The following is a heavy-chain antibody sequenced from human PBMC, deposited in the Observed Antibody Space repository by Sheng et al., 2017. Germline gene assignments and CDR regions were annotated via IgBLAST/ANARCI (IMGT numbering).Heavy chain of an antibody. V-gene: IGHV3-21*02. CDR2: ISRSSGSI. Sequence: EVQLVESGGGLVKPGGSLRLSCAASGFNFNTYTMTWVRQVPGEGLEWVSSISRSSGSIYYADSVKGRFSISRDNDRNSLFLQMNSLRVEDTAVYFCARVPRIQLWNPETYYYMDVWGKGTTVTVSS. CDR3: ARVPRIQLWNPETYYYMDV. D-gene: IGHD3-16*01. J-gene: IGHJ6*03. CDR1: GFNFNTYT.